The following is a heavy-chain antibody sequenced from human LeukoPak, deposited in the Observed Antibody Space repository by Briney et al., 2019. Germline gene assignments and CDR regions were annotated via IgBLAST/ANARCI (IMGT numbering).Heavy chain of an antibody. J-gene: IGHJ5*02. Sequence: GASVKVSCKASGGTFSSYAISWVRQAPGQGLEWMGGIIPIFGTANYAQKFQGRVTITTDESTSTAYMELSSLRSEDTAVYYCARGLIYSSGWWNWFDPWGQGTLVTVSS. CDR3: ARGLIYSSGWWNWFDP. D-gene: IGHD6-19*01. CDR1: GGTFSSYA. CDR2: IIPIFGTA. V-gene: IGHV1-69*05.